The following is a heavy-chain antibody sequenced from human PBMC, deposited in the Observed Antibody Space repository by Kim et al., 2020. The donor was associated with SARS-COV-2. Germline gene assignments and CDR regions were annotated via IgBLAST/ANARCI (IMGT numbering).Heavy chain of an antibody. J-gene: IGHJ3*02. CDR2: IIPIFGTA. D-gene: IGHD3-22*01. CDR3: ARDYYDSSGFGAFDI. V-gene: IGHV1-69*13. CDR1: GGTFSSYA. Sequence: SVKVSCKASGGTFSSYAISWVRQAPGQGLEWMGGIIPIFGTANYAQKFQGRVTITADESTSTAYMELSSLRSEDTAVYYCARDYYDSSGFGAFDIWGQGTMVTVSS.